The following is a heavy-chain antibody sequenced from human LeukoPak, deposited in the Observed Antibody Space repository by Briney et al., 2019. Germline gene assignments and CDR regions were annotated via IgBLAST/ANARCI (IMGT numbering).Heavy chain of an antibody. CDR2: ISSSGSTI. J-gene: IGHJ4*02. V-gene: IGHV3-48*03. D-gene: IGHD5-12*01. Sequence: GGSLRLSCAASGCTFSSYEMNWVRQAPGKGLEWVSYISSSGSTIYYADSVKGRFTISRDNAKNSLYLQMNSLRAEDTAVYYCARGERGYSGYEPIGYWGQGTLVTVSS. CDR1: GCTFSSYE. CDR3: ARGERGYSGYEPIGY.